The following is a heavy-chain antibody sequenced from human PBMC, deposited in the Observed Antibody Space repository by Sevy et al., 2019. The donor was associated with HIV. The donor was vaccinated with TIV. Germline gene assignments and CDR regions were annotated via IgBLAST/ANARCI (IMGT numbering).Heavy chain of an antibody. CDR1: RYTFTSYE. CDR3: AAIVSCGGDCYYLHY. Sequence: ASVKVSCKASRYTFTSYEINWVRQASGQGLEWMGWVIPNFGKTSYAQKFQGRVAMTRSTTTSTAYMELRSLRPDDTATYYCAAIVSCGGDCYYLHYWGQGTLVTVSS. V-gene: IGHV1-8*01. J-gene: IGHJ4*02. D-gene: IGHD2-21*02. CDR2: VIPNFGKT.